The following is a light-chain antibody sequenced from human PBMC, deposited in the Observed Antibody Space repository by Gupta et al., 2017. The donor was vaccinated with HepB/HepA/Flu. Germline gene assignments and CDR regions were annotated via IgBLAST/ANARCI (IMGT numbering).Light chain of an antibody. Sequence: ASVSASPGQSITISCTGTSSDVGGYNYVSWYQQHPGKAPKLMIYDVSNRPSGVSNRFSGSKSGNTASLTISGLQAEDEADDYCSSYTSSSTRVFGGGTKLTVL. CDR1: SSDVGGYNY. J-gene: IGLJ2*01. CDR3: SSYTSSSTRV. CDR2: DVS. V-gene: IGLV2-14*01.